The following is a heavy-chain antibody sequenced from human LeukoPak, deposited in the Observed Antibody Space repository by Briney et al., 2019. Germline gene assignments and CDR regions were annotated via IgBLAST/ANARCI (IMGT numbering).Heavy chain of an antibody. CDR1: GGSISSYY. D-gene: IGHD6-19*01. V-gene: IGHV4-59*12. CDR2: IYYSGST. Sequence: SETLSLTCTVSGGSISSYYWSWIRQPPGKGLEWIGYIYYSGSTNYNPSLKSRVTISVDTSKNQFSLKLSSVTAADTAVYYCARGEGSSGWYGGYYYYMDVWGKGTTVTVSS. J-gene: IGHJ6*03. CDR3: ARGEGSSGWYGGYYYYMDV.